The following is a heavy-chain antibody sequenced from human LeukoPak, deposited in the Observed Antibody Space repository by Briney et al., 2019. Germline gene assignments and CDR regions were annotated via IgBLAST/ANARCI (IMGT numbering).Heavy chain of an antibody. Sequence: QPGRSLRLSCASSGITLRSYGMHWVRQAPGKGLEWGAVIWYDGSTKDYVDSLKGRFTISRDNSENTLSLQMNSLRADDTAVYYCAREYYYGSDGGYYFDYWGQGTLVTVSS. CDR3: AREYYYGSDGGYYFDY. J-gene: IGHJ4*02. V-gene: IGHV3-33*01. CDR2: IWYDGSTK. CDR1: GITLRSYG. D-gene: IGHD3-10*01.